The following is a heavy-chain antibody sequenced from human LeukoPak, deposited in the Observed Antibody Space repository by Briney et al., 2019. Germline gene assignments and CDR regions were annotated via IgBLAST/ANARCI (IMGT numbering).Heavy chain of an antibody. D-gene: IGHD4-23*01. CDR3: ARDSPVVTAPFDY. CDR1: RFTFSSYA. Sequence: GRSLRLSCAASRFTFSSYAMHWVRQAPGKGLEWVAVISYEGSNKYYADSVKGRFTISRDNSKNTLYLQMNSLRAEDTAVYYCARDSPVVTAPFDYWGQGTLATVSS. CDR2: ISYEGSNK. V-gene: IGHV3-30-3*01. J-gene: IGHJ4*02.